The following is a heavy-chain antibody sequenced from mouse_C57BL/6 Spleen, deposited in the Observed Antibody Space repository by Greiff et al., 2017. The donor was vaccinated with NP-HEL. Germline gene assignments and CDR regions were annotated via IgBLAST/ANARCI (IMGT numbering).Heavy chain of an antibody. CDR1: GYSITSGYY. CDR2: ISYDGSN. Sequence: VQLKESGPGLVKPSQSLSLTCSVTGYSITSGYYWNWIRQFPGNKLEWMGYISYDGSNNYNPSLKNRISITRDTSKNQFFLKLNSVTTEDTATYYCARNYEGAMDYWGQGTSVTVSS. V-gene: IGHV3-6*01. CDR3: ARNYEGAMDY. J-gene: IGHJ4*01. D-gene: IGHD2-4*01.